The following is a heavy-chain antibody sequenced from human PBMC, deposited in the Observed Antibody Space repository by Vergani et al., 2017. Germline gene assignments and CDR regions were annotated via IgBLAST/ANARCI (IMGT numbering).Heavy chain of an antibody. D-gene: IGHD2-2*01. CDR2: ISSSSSYI. CDR3: ARGRGYQLPFDY. J-gene: IGHJ4*02. CDR1: GFTFSSHA. Sequence: EVQLLQSEGAVVQPGGSLRLSCVASGFTFSSHAMSWVRQGHGQGLEWVSSISSSSSYIYYADSVKGRFTISRDNAKNSLYLQMNSLRAEDTAVYYCARGRGYQLPFDYWGQGTLVTVSS. V-gene: IGHV3-21*01.